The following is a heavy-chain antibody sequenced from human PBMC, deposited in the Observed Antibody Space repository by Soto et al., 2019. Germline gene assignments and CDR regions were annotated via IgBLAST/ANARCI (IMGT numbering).Heavy chain of an antibody. CDR1: GGSISSDGYY. CDR2: IYHSGDS. D-gene: IGHD3-22*01. J-gene: IGHJ5*02. V-gene: IGHV4-31*03. Sequence: SEPLSLTCTVSGGSISSDGYYWSWIRQHPGKGLEYIGYIYHSGDSYYTPSLGRRVTKSVDTSENQFSLHLRSVTAADTAVYYCARENDKGGYPHNWFDPWGQGIPVTVSS. CDR3: ARENDKGGYPHNWFDP.